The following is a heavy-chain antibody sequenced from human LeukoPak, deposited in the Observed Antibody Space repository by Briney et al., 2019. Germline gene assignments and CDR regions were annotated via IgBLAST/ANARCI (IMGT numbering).Heavy chain of an antibody. CDR2: INPSGGST. Sequence: ASVKVSCKASGYTFTSYYMHWVRQAPGQGLEWMGIINPSGGSTSYAQKFQGRVTMTRDMSTSTVYMELSSLRSEDTAVYYCARVQKGIVGAEDYYYYYMDVWGKGTTVTVSS. CDR1: GYTFTSYY. J-gene: IGHJ6*03. V-gene: IGHV1-46*01. CDR3: ARVQKGIVGAEDYYYYYMDV. D-gene: IGHD1-26*01.